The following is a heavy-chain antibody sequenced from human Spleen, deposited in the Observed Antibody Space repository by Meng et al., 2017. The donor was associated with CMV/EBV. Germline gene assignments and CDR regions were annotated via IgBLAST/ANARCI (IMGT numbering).Heavy chain of an antibody. J-gene: IGHJ1*01. D-gene: IGHD3-3*01. CDR3: ARGYYDFPY. CDR2: INPSGGST. Sequence: SCKASGLSFTSYFLNWVRQAPGQGLEWMGIINPSGGSTTYAQKFQGRVTMTRDTSTSTVYMELTSLTSEDTAMYYCARGYYDFPYWGQGTLVTVSS. V-gene: IGHV1-46*01. CDR1: GLSFTSYF.